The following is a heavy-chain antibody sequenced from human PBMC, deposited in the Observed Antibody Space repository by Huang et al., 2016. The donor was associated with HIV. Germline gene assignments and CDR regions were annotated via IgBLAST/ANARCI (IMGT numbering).Heavy chain of an antibody. CDR2: MSGNGNKT. V-gene: IGHV3-23*01. CDR3: TVLLDY. J-gene: IGHJ4*02. CDR1: GFTFNKYA. Sequence: EVKVLESGGGLVQPGGSLRLSCVASGFTFNKYAMSGVRQAPGNGLAWVSLMSGNGNKTYYADSVKGRFTISRDNSKNTVYLQMNSLRAEDAALYHCTVLLDYWGQGTPVTVSS.